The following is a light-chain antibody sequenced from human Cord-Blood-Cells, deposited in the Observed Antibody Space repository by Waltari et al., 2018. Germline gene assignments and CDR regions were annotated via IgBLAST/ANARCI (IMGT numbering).Light chain of an antibody. CDR1: QRVSSY. J-gene: IGKJ3*01. V-gene: IGKV3-11*01. CDR3: QQRSNWPT. Sequence: EIVLTQPPATLSLSPGDRATLSCRASQRVSSYLAWYQQKPGQAPRLLIYDASNRATGIPARFSGSGSGTDFTLTISSLEPEDFAVYYGQQRSNWPTFGPGTKVDIK. CDR2: DAS.